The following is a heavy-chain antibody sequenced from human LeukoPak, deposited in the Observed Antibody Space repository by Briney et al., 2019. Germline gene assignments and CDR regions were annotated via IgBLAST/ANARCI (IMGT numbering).Heavy chain of an antibody. V-gene: IGHV3-23*01. CDR2: ISGSGGST. CDR1: GFTFSSDA. J-gene: IGHJ5*02. Sequence: PGGSLRLSCAASGFTFSSDAMSWVRPAPGKGLEWVSAISGSGGSTYYADSVKGRFTISRDNSKNTLYLQMNSLRAEDTAVYYCAKDLEWLVRYWFDPWGQGTLVTVSS. D-gene: IGHD6-19*01. CDR3: AKDLEWLVRYWFDP.